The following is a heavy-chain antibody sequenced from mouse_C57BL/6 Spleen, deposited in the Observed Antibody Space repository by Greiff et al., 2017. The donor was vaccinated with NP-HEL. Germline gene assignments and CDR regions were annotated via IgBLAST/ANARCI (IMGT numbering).Heavy chain of an antibody. D-gene: IGHD4-1*01. Sequence: VQLKESGPELVKPGASVKISCKASGYSFTGYYMHWVKQSHGNILDWIGYIYPYNGVSSYNQKFKGKATLTVDKSSSTAYMELRSLTSEDSAVYYCAHLGSFYAMDYWGQGTSVTVSS. CDR2: IYPYNGVS. V-gene: IGHV1-31*01. J-gene: IGHJ4*01. CDR3: AHLGSFYAMDY. CDR1: GYSFTGYY.